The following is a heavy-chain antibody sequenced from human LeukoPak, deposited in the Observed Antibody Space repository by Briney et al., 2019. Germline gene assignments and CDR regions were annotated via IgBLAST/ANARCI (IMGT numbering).Heavy chain of an antibody. D-gene: IGHD2-15*01. V-gene: IGHV3-30*14. CDR2: IAADGRDK. Sequence: PGRSLTLSCAVSGFTFTNYAMHWVRQAPGEGLEWVAVIAADGRDKHYADSVKGRFTISRDDSKNTLFLQMNSLKAEDTALYFCARDLGRVAHYYFDYWGQGTLVTVSS. J-gene: IGHJ4*02. CDR1: GFTFTNYA. CDR3: ARDLGRVAHYYFDY.